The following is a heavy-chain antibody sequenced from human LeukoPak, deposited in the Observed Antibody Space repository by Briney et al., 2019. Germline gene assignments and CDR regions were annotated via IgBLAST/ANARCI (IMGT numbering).Heavy chain of an antibody. CDR3: AREYSSSWYSNYWYFDL. CDR2: IIPILGIA. D-gene: IGHD6-13*01. Sequence: SVKVSCKASGGTFSSYAISWVRQAPGQGLEWMGRIIPILGIANYAQKFQGRVTITADKSTSTAYMELGSLRSEDTAVYYCAREYSSSWYSNYWYFDLWGRGTLVTVSS. V-gene: IGHV1-69*04. J-gene: IGHJ2*01. CDR1: GGTFSSYA.